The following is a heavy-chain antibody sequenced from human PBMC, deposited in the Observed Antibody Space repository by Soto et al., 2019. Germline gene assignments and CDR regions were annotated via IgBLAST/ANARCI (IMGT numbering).Heavy chain of an antibody. D-gene: IGHD1-1*01. CDR2: ISGYNGNT. CDR1: GYTFINYG. V-gene: IGHV1-18*01. Sequence: GASVKVSWKAPGYTFINYGITWVRQAPGQGLEWMGWISGYNGNTKYAQKVQGRVTMTTDTSTSTAYMELWSLKSDDTAVYYCARDMGVNDNRDYMDYWGQGTQVTVSS. J-gene: IGHJ4*02. CDR3: ARDMGVNDNRDYMDY.